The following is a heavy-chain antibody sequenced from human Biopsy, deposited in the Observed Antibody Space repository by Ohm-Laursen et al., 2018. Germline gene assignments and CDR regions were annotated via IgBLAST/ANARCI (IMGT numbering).Heavy chain of an antibody. CDR1: GYTFTSYD. D-gene: IGHD1-7*01. CDR3: GRAVRNQLLTDP. CDR2: LNPVSGNS. V-gene: IGHV1-8*01. J-gene: IGHJ5*02. Sequence: ASVKVSCKASGYTFTSYDITWVRQASGQGPEWIGWLNPVSGNSNFGQKFRGRVTVTSDTSISTAYMELSGLTSDDTATYYCGRAVRNQLLTDPWGQGTPVTVSP.